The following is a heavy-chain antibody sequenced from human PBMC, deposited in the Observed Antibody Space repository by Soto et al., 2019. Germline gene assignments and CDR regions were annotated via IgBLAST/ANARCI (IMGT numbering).Heavy chain of an antibody. J-gene: IGHJ4*02. CDR3: ARGRVGATTDYFDY. CDR2: IYYSGNT. CDR1: GGSISRGGYY. V-gene: IGHV4-31*03. D-gene: IGHD1-26*01. Sequence: TLSLTCRVSGGSISRGGYYWSWIRQHPGRGLEWIGYIYYSGNTYYNPSLKSRVTISVDTSKNQFSLKLSAVTAADTDVYYCARGRVGATTDYFDYWGQGTLVTVYS.